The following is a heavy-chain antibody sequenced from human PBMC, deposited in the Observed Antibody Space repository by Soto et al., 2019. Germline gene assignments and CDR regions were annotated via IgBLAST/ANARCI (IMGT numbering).Heavy chain of an antibody. CDR3: ARRGPVAGKTIFDS. V-gene: IGHV4-59*08. D-gene: IGHD6-13*01. CDR1: GGSISSYY. J-gene: IGHJ4*02. Sequence: PSETLSLTCTVSGGSISSYYWSWIRQPPGKGLEWIGSVYYSGSTYYNPSLKSRVTLSVDTSKNQFSLKVNSVTAADTAVYYCARRGPVAGKTIFDSWGRGTLVTVSS. CDR2: VYYSGST.